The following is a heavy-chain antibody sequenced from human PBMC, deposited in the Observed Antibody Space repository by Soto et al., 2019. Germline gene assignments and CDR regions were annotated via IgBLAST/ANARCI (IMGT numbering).Heavy chain of an antibody. D-gene: IGHD2-15*01. J-gene: IGHJ4*02. CDR2: IWYDGSNK. V-gene: IGHV3-33*01. CDR3: ARDYSGGSSAPDY. CDR1: GFTFSSYG. Sequence: GGSLRLSCAASGFTFSSYGMHWVRQAPGKRLEWVAVIWYDGSNKYYADSVKGRFTISRDNSKNTLYLQMNSLRADDTAVYYCARDYSGGSSAPDYWGQGTLVTV.